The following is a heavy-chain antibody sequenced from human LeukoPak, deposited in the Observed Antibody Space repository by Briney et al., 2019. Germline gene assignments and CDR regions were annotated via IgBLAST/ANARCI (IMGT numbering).Heavy chain of an antibody. CDR3: TSEDYSGSYFYGQSR. CDR1: GFTFGDYA. CDR2: IRSKAHGGTT. J-gene: IGHJ4*02. V-gene: IGHV3-49*03. Sequence: PGGSLRLSCTASGFTFGDYAMSWFRQAPGKGLEWVGFIRSKAHGGTTEYAASVKGRFTISRDDSKSIAYLQMNSLKTEDTAVYYCTSEDYSGSYFYGQSRWGQGTLVTVSS. D-gene: IGHD1-26*01.